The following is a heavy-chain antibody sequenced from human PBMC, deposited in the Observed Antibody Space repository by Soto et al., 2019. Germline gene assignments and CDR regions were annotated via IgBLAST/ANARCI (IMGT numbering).Heavy chain of an antibody. V-gene: IGHV4-31*03. CDR1: GGSISSGGYY. J-gene: IGHJ3*02. CDR2: IYYSGST. CDR3: ARVPADMNRGAFDI. Sequence: LSLTCTVSGGSISSGGYYWSWIRQHPGKGLEWIGYIYYSGSTYYNPSLKSRVTISVDTSKNQFSLKLSSVTAADTAVYYCARVPADMNRGAFDIWGQGTMVTVSS. D-gene: IGHD2-15*01.